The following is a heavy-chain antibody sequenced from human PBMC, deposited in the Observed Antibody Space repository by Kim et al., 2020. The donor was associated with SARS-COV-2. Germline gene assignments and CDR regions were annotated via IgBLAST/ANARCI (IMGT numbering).Heavy chain of an antibody. Sequence: SVKGRFTISRDNSKNTLYLQMNSLRAEDTAVYYCARGLRDTAMVTWAFDIWGKGQWSPSLQ. D-gene: IGHD5-18*01. V-gene: IGHV3-30*07. J-gene: IGHJ3*02. CDR3: ARGLRDTAMVTWAFDI.